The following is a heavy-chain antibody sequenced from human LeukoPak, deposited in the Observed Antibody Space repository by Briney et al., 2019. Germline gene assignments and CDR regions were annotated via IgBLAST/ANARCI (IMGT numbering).Heavy chain of an antibody. V-gene: IGHV4-59*08. CDR2: IYYSGST. J-gene: IGHJ2*01. CDR3: ARLPGELLYPGWYFDL. CDR1: GGSISSYY. Sequence: PSETLSLTCTVSGGSISSYYWSWIRQPPGKGLEWIGYIYYSGSTNYNPSLKSRVTISVDTSKNQFSLKLSSVTAADTAVYYCARLPGELLYPGWYFDLWGRGTLVTVSS. D-gene: IGHD3-10*01.